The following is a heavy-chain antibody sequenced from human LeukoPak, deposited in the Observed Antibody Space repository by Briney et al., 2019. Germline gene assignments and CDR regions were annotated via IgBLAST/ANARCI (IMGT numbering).Heavy chain of an antibody. Sequence: SETLSLTCTVSGDSISSRNIYWGWIRQAPGKGLEWIGTVYHSGSTYYNPSLETRVIISADTSKNQLSLGLSSVTAADTALYYCARHLYFYGSGSRYFDFWGQGTLITVSS. V-gene: IGHV4-39*01. D-gene: IGHD3-10*01. CDR1: GDSISSRNIY. CDR3: ARHLYFYGSGSRYFDF. CDR2: VYHSGST. J-gene: IGHJ4*02.